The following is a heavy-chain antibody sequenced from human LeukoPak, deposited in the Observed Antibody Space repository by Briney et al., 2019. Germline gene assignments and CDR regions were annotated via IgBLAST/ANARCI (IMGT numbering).Heavy chain of an antibody. CDR1: GGSISGYY. Sequence: ASETLSLTCTVSGGSISGYYWSRIRQPPGKGLEWIGYIYYSGSTNYNPSLKSRVTISVDTSKNQFSLKLSSVTAADTAVYYCARRFVGYDSSWGASDIWGQGTMVTVSS. J-gene: IGHJ3*02. CDR3: ARRFVGYDSSWGASDI. V-gene: IGHV4-59*08. CDR2: IYYSGST. D-gene: IGHD6-13*01.